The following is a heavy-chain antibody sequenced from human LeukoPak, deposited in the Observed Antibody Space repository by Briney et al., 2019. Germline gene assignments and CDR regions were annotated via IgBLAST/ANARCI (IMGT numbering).Heavy chain of an antibody. D-gene: IGHD4-23*01. CDR1: GYRFTSYC. Sequence: GESLEISCKGSGYRFTSYCIGWVRPMPGKGLGLRGIIYPGDSDTRYSPSFQGQVTISADKSIRTAYLQWSSLKASDTAMYYCARLHGNSGWFDPWGQGTLVTVSS. CDR3: ARLHGNSGWFDP. J-gene: IGHJ5*02. CDR2: IYPGDSDT. V-gene: IGHV5-51*01.